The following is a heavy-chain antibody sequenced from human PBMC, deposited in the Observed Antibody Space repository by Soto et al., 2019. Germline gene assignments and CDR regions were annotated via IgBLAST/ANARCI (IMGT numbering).Heavy chain of an antibody. D-gene: IGHD6-13*01. Sequence: PSETLSLTCTVSGDSISTYYWSWLRQPPGKGLEWIGYIYYTGSTNYNPSLKSRVTISMDTSKNQFSLKLTSVTAADTAVYYCASHHIGIAAAGILHWGQGTLVTVSS. CDR3: ASHHIGIAAAGILH. V-gene: IGHV4-59*08. J-gene: IGHJ4*02. CDR2: IYYTGST. CDR1: GDSISTYY.